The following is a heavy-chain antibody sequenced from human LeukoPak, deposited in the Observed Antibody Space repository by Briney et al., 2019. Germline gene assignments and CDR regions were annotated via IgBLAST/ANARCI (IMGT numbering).Heavy chain of an antibody. V-gene: IGHV7-4-1*01. CDR2: INTNTGNP. Sequence: GASVKVSCKASGGTFSRLTISWMRQAPGQGLEWMGGINTNTGNPTYAQGFTGRFVFSLDSSVSTAYLQIDSVEAEDTAVYFCARDLAVPGTARGYWGQGTLVTVSS. CDR3: ARDLAVPGTARGY. CDR1: GGTFSRLT. J-gene: IGHJ4*02. D-gene: IGHD6-19*01.